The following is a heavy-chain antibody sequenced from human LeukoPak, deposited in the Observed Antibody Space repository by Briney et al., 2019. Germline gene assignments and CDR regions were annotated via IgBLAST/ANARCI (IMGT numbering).Heavy chain of an antibody. CDR1: GFTFSSYS. CDR3: ARVIGSSDSSGYYHAY. J-gene: IGHJ4*02. V-gene: IGHV3-21*01. CDR2: ISSSSSYI. Sequence: GGSLRLSCAASGFTFSSYSMNWVRQAPGKGLEWVSSISSSSSYIYYADSVKGRFTISRDNAKNSLYLQMNSLRAEDTAVYYCARVIGSSDSSGYYHAYWGQGTLATVSS. D-gene: IGHD3-22*01.